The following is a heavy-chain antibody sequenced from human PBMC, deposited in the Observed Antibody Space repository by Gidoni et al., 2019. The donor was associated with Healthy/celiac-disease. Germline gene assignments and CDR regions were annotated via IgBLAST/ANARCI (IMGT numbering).Heavy chain of an antibody. CDR3: VNSYYYDSSGLSYFDY. Sequence: EVQLVESGGGLVQPGGSLRLSCSASGFTFSSYAMHWVRTAPGKGLEYVSSISSNGGSTYYADSVKGRFTISRDNSKNTLYLQMSSLRAEDTAVYYCVNSYYYDSSGLSYFDYWGQGTLVTVSS. J-gene: IGHJ4*02. D-gene: IGHD3-22*01. CDR1: GFTFSSYA. V-gene: IGHV3-64D*09. CDR2: ISSNGGST.